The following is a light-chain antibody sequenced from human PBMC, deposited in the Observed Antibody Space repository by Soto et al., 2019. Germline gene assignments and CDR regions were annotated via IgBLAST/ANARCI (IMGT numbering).Light chain of an antibody. CDR3: VQSVHKPVT. J-gene: IGKJ5*01. CDR1: QSLLHLNGKNY. Sequence: DVVMTQTALSLPVTPREPASISCSSSQSLLHLNGKNYLDWYLQKPGQSPQLLIYLGSNRASGVPDRFSGSGSGTDFTLKISRVEAEDVGLYYCVQSVHKPVTFGQGTRLEIK. V-gene: IGKV2-28*01. CDR2: LGS.